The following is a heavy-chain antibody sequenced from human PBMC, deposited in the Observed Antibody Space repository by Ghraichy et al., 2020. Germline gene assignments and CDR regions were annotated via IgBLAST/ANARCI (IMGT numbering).Heavy chain of an antibody. J-gene: IGHJ4*02. CDR1: GYSISSGYY. Sequence: SETLSLTCTVSGYSISSGYYWGWIRQPPGKGLEWIGSIYHSGSTYYNPSLKSRVTISVDTSKNQFSLKLSSVTAADTAVYYCARDGYNYLVGAPVDYWGQGTLVTVSS. CDR3: ARDGYNYLVGAPVDY. D-gene: IGHD5-24*01. CDR2: IYHSGST. V-gene: IGHV4-38-2*02.